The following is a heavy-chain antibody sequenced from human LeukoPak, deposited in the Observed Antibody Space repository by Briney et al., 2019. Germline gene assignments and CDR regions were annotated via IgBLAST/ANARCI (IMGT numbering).Heavy chain of an antibody. Sequence: GRSLRPSCAASGFTFSSYAMHSVRQAPGKGLEWVAVISYDGSTKYYADSVKGRFTISRDNSKKTLYLQMNSLRAEHTAVYYCARDRFGYYGSGRDYYYGMDVWGQGTTVTVSS. CDR2: ISYDGSTK. CDR1: GFTFSSYA. CDR3: ARDRFGYYGSGRDYYYGMDV. D-gene: IGHD3-10*01. V-gene: IGHV3-30*04. J-gene: IGHJ6*02.